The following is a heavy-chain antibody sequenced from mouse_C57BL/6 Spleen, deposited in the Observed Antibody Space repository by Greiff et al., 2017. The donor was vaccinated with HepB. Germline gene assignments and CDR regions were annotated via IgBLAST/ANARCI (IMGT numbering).Heavy chain of an antibody. J-gene: IGHJ2*01. CDR3: ARADIYYDYGRGRSFDY. D-gene: IGHD2-4*01. V-gene: IGHV1-82*01. CDR2: IYPGDGDT. CDR1: GYAFSSSW. Sequence: VQLQQSGPELVKPGASVKISCKASGYAFSSSWMNWVKQRPGKGLEWIGRIYPGDGDTNYNGKFKGKATLTADKSSSTAYMQLSSLTSEDSAVYFGARADIYYDYGRGRSFDYWGQGTTLTVSS.